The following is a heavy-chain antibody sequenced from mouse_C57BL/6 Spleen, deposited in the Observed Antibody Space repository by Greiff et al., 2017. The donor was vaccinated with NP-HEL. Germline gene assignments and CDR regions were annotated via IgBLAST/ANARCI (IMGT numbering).Heavy chain of an antibody. CDR3: ARGSKGWFAY. D-gene: IGHD1-3*01. J-gene: IGHJ3*01. V-gene: IGHV1-55*01. CDR2: IYPSRCST. CDR1: GYTFTSYR. Sequence: QVQLKQPGAELFTHGASVKMSCKASGYTFTSYRRTCLQQSTPPFLSFLFSIYPSRCSTNYNEKFKSKATLTVDTSSSTAYMHLSSLTSEGSAVYYCARGSKGWFAYWGQGTLVTVSA.